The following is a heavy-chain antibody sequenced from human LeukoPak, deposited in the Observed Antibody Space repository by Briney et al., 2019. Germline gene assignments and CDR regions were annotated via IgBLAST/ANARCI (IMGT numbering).Heavy chain of an antibody. Sequence: PGGSLRLSCAASGFTFSSHAMTWVRQAPGKGLEWVSGISGSGGNTYYADSVKGRFTISRDNSKNTLYLQLNSLRAEDTAVYYCAKDGYAMVSFFDYWGQGTLVSVSS. D-gene: IGHD4/OR15-4a*01. CDR3: AKDGYAMVSFFDY. J-gene: IGHJ4*02. CDR2: ISGSGGNT. CDR1: GFTFSSHA. V-gene: IGHV3-23*01.